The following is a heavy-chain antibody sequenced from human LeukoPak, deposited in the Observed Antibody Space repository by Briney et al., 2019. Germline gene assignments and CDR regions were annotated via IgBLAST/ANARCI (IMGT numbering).Heavy chain of an antibody. J-gene: IGHJ5*02. CDR1: GFTFSSYA. CDR3: ARDALVVVAATPSSPNWFGP. V-gene: IGHV3-64*01. Sequence: GGSLRHSCAASGFTFSSYAMHWVRQAPGKGLECVSAIRSNGGSTYYANSVKGRFTISRDNSKNTLYLQMGSLRTEDMAVYYCARDALVVVAATPSSPNWFGPWGQGTLVTVSS. CDR2: IRSNGGST. D-gene: IGHD2-15*01.